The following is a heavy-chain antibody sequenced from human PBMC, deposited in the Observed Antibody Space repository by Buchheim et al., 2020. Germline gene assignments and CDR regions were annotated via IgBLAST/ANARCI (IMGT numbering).Heavy chain of an antibody. CDR2: IGSFGSAK. CDR1: GFSFSSHT. D-gene: IGHD6-19*01. Sequence: EVQLVESGGGLVQPGGSLRLSCAASGFSFSSHTMNWVRQAPGKGLEWVSYIGSFGSAKYYADSVKGRFTISRDTANKSLYLQMNSLRVEDTAVYYCARSRTAGTYYFDYWGQGAL. CDR3: ARSRTAGTYYFDY. V-gene: IGHV3-48*01. J-gene: IGHJ4*01.